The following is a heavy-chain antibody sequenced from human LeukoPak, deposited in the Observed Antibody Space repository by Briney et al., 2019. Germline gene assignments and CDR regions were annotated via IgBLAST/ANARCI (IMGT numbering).Heavy chain of an antibody. V-gene: IGHV4-39*07. CDR2: IYYSGST. CDR3: ARVGNPLVTVFAWFDP. Sequence: SETLSLTCTVSGGSVRSSSSYWGWIRQPPGKGLEWIGSIYYSGSTYYNPSLKSRVTMSVDTSTNQFSLKLSSVTAADTALYYCARVGNPLVTVFAWFDPWGQGTLVTVSS. D-gene: IGHD3-3*01. J-gene: IGHJ5*02. CDR1: GGSVRSSSSY.